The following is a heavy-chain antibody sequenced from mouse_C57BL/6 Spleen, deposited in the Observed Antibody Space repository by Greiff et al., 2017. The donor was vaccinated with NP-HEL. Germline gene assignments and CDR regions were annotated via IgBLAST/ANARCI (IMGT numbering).Heavy chain of an antibody. CDR1: GYTFTSYW. CDR3: ARQDGDY. CDR2: IDPSDSET. V-gene: IGHV1-52*01. J-gene: IGHJ2*01. D-gene: IGHD2-3*01. Sequence: QVQLKQPGAELVRPGSSVKLSCKASGYTFTSYWMHWVKQRPIQGLEWIGNIDPSDSETHYNQKFKDKATLTVDKSSSTAYMQLSSLTSEASAVYYCARQDGDYWGQGTTLTVSS.